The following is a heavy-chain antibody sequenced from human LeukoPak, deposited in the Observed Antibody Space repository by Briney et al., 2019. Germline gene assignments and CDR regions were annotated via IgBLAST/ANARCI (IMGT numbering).Heavy chain of an antibody. D-gene: IGHD1-26*01. CDR2: ISAYNGNT. V-gene: IGHV1-18*01. CDR3: ARAIVGATDDAFDI. Sequence: ASVKVSCKASGYTFPSYGISWVRQAPGQGLEWMGWISAYNGNTNYAQKLQGRVTMTTDTSTSTAYMELRSLRSDDTAVYYCARAIVGATDDAFDIWGQGTMFTVSS. J-gene: IGHJ3*02. CDR1: GYTFPSYG.